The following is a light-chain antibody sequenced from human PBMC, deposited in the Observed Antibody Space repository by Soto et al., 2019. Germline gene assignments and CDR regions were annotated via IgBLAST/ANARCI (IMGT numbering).Light chain of an antibody. CDR3: AVWDDTVSGWV. Sequence: QSVLTQPPSASGTPGQRVTISCSGSTSNIGGTSNIGSDYVYWYQQLPGTAPKLLIYSTNQRPSGVPDRISGSKSGTSATLAISGLRFEDEADYYCAVWDDTVSGWVFGGGTKLTVL. J-gene: IGLJ3*02. V-gene: IGLV1-47*02. CDR1: TSNIGGTSNIGSDY. CDR2: STN.